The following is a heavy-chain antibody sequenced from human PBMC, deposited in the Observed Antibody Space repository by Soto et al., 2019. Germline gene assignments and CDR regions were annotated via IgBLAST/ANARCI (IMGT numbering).Heavy chain of an antibody. CDR3: ARLGSRDYGGYRDFDS. V-gene: IGHV4-59*08. CDR1: GGSINNNY. Sequence: SETLSLTCSVSGGSINNNYWSWIRQSPGKGLEWIGYIYYSGSTNYNPSLKSRVTLSIDTSKSRFSLRLTSVTAADTAVYFCARLGSRDYGGYRDFDSWGRGTLVTVSS. D-gene: IGHD4-17*01. CDR2: IYYSGST. J-gene: IGHJ4*02.